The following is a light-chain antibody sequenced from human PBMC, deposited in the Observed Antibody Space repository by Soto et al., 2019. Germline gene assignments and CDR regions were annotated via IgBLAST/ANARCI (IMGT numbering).Light chain of an antibody. CDR2: EAS. J-gene: IGKJ4*01. V-gene: IGKV3-20*01. CDR3: QQYAYSPLT. CDR1: QSVGSSY. Sequence: EVVLTQSPDTLSLSPGERATLSCRASQSVGSSYLAWYQQKPGLTPRLLIYEASIRATGIPDRFSGSESGTDFTLTISRLEHEDFAVYYCQQYAYSPLTFGGGTKVEIK.